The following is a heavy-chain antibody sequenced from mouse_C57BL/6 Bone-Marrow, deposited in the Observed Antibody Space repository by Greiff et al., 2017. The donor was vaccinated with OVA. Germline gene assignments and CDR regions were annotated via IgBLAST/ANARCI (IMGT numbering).Heavy chain of an antibody. CDR1: GYTFTSYG. Sequence: QVQLKESGAELARPGASVKLSCKASGYTFTSYGMSWVKQRTGQGLEWIGEIYPRGGNTYYNEKFKGKATLTTDKSSSTAYMELRSLTSEDSAVYFCARGGNVICYAAQYFDYWGTGTTLTVSS. CDR2: IYPRGGNT. D-gene: IGHD1-1*01. J-gene: IGHJ2*01. CDR3: ARGGNVICYAAQYFDY. V-gene: IGHV1-81*01.